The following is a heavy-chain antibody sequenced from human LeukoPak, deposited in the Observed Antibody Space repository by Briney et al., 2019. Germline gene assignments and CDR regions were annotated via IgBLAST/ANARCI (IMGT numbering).Heavy chain of an antibody. CDR1: GFTFSSYS. CDR3: ARKYSSSWYYPGAEENWFDP. CDR2: ISSSSSYI. J-gene: IGHJ5*02. Sequence: PGRSLRLSCAASGFTFSSYSMNWVRQAPGKGLEWVSSISSSSSYIYYADSVKGRFTISRDNAKNSLYLQMNSLRAEDTAVYYCARKYSSSWYYPGAEENWFDPWGQGTLVTVSS. V-gene: IGHV3-21*01. D-gene: IGHD6-13*01.